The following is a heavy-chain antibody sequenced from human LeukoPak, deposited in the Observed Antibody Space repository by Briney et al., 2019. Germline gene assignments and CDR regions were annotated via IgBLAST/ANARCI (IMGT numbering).Heavy chain of an antibody. CDR2: ISTSSITK. D-gene: IGHD2-15*01. V-gene: IGHV3-48*01. Sequence: PWGSLRLTCAASGFTFSTYSMSWVRQAPGKGPEWLSYISTSSITKYYADSVKGRFTISRDDAKNSLSLQMNSLRADDTAVYYCAKEMGFCSGGSCYGWFDSWGQGTLVTVSS. CDR1: GFTFSTYS. J-gene: IGHJ5*01. CDR3: AKEMGFCSGGSCYGWFDS.